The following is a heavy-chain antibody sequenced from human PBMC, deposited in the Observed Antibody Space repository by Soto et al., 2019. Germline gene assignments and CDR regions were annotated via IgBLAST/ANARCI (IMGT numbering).Heavy chain of an antibody. Sequence: ASVKVSCKASGYTFTNYGISWVRQAPGQGLEWMGWISGYNGNTKYAQKFQGRVTMTTDTPTNTAYMELRSLRSDDTAVYYCARDREYYYDSSGNYYYHYGMDVWGQGTTGTVSS. V-gene: IGHV1-18*04. CDR2: ISGYNGNT. CDR1: GYTFTNYG. J-gene: IGHJ6*02. D-gene: IGHD3-22*01. CDR3: ARDREYYYDSSGNYYYHYGMDV.